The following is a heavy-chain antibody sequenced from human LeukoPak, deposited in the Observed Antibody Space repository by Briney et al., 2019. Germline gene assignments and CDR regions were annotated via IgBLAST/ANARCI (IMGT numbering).Heavy chain of an antibody. Sequence: SEPLSLTCTVSGGSISSSSYYWGWIRQPPGKGLEWIGSIYYSGSTYYNPSLKSRVTISVDRSKNQFSLKLSSVTAADTAVYYCARADYSNYVRGAFDIWGQGTMVTVSS. CDR2: IYYSGST. CDR1: GGSISSSSYY. V-gene: IGHV4-39*07. CDR3: ARADYSNYVRGAFDI. J-gene: IGHJ3*02. D-gene: IGHD4-11*01.